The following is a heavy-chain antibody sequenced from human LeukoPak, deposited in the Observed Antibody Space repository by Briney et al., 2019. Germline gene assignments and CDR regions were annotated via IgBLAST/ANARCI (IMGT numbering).Heavy chain of an antibody. J-gene: IGHJ5*02. CDR2: ISGSGGST. CDR3: AKDQSRYFYDSSAYPRNWFDP. V-gene: IGHV3-23*01. Sequence: GGSLRLSCAASGFTFSSYAMSWVRQAPGKGLEWVSAISGSGGSTYYADSVKGRFTISRDNSKNTLYLQMNSLRARDTAVYYCAKDQSRYFYDSSAYPRNWFDPWGQGTLVTVSS. D-gene: IGHD3-22*01. CDR1: GFTFSSYA.